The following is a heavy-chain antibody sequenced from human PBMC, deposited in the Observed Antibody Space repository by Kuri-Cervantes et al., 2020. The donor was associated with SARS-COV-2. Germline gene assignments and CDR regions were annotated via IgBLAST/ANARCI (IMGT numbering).Heavy chain of an antibody. CDR3: ARRYGGHFHAVAAPGPYHFDY. Sequence: GSLRLSCTVSGYSTSSGYYWGWIRQPPGKGLEWIGSIYHSGSTYYNPSLKSRVTISVDTSKNQFSLKLSSVTAADTAVYYCARRYGGHFHAVAAPGPYHFDYWGQGTLVTVSS. D-gene: IGHD6-19*01. J-gene: IGHJ4*02. CDR1: GYSTSSGYY. V-gene: IGHV4-38-2*02. CDR2: IYHSGST.